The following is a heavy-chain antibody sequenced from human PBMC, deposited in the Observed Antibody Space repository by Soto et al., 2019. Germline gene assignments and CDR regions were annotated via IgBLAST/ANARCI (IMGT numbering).Heavy chain of an antibody. V-gene: IGHV3-23*01. CDR1: GFTFSSYA. J-gene: IGHJ4*02. Sequence: GGSLRLSCAASGFTFSSYAMSWVRQAPGKGLEWVSAISGSGGSTYYADSVKGRFTISRDNSKNTLYLQMNSLRAEDTAVYYCAKSEGMTTVTTIVGSVYWGQGTLVTVSS. D-gene: IGHD4-17*01. CDR3: AKSEGMTTVTTIVGSVY. CDR2: ISGSGGST.